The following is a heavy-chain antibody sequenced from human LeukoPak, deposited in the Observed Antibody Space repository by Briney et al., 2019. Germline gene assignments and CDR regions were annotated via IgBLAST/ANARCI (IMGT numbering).Heavy chain of an antibody. Sequence: GGSLRLSCAASGFTFSNAWMSWVRQAPGKGLEWVGRIKSKTDGGTTDYAAPVKGRFTISRDDSKNTLYLQMNSLKTEDTAVYYCTTLLWSGYPYYFDYWGQGTLVTVSS. D-gene: IGHD3-3*01. V-gene: IGHV3-15*01. CDR2: IKSKTDGGTT. CDR3: TTLLWSGYPYYFDY. CDR1: GFTFSNAW. J-gene: IGHJ4*02.